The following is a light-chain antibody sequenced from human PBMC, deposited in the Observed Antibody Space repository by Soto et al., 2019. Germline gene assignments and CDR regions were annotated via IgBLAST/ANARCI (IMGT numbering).Light chain of an antibody. CDR2: HAS. V-gene: IGKV3-11*01. Sequence: ETVLTQSPATLSLSPGETATLSCRASESVDIYLAWYQQKPGQAPRLLIYHASNRATGIPARFSGGGSGTDVTLTISSLEPEDSAVYYCQQRRNWPPLTFGGGTRVEI. CDR3: QQRRNWPPLT. CDR1: ESVDIY. J-gene: IGKJ4*01.